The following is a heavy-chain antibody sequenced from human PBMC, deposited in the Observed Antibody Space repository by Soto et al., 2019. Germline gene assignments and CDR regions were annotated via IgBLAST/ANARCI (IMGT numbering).Heavy chain of an antibody. Sequence: GGSLRLSCAASGFTFSSYGMHWVRQAPGKGLEWVAVIWYDGSNKYYADSVKGRSTISRDNSKNTLYLQMNSLRAEDTAVYYCGSGGAAMGYYYGMDVWGQGTTVTVSS. CDR1: GFTFSSYG. CDR3: GSGGAAMGYYYGMDV. CDR2: IWYDGSNK. D-gene: IGHD5-18*01. J-gene: IGHJ6*02. V-gene: IGHV3-33*01.